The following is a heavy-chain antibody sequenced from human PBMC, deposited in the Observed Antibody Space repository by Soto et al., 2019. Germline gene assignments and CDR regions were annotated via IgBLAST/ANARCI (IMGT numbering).Heavy chain of an antibody. J-gene: IGHJ4*02. CDR2: ISGSGGSA. V-gene: IGHV3-23*01. CDR1: GFTFSSYA. Sequence: GGSLRLSCAASGFTFSSYAMSWVRQAPGKGLEWVSAISGSGGSAYYADSVKGRFTISRDNSKNTLYLQMNSLRAEDTAVYYCAKDESLYHFFYWGQGTLVTVSS. CDR3: AKDESLYHFFY. D-gene: IGHD3-3*01.